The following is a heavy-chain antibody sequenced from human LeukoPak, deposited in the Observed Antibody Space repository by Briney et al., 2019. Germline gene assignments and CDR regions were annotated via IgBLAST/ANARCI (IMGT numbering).Heavy chain of an antibody. CDR3: ARKGPANYYCYYMDV. J-gene: IGHJ6*03. V-gene: IGHV1-8*01. CDR1: GYTFISYD. Sequence: ASVKVSCKASGYTFISYDINWVRQATGQGLEWMGWMNPNSGNTGYAQKFQGRVTMTRNTSISTAYMELSSLRSEDTAVYFCARKGPANYYCYYMDVWGKGTTVTVSS. CDR2: MNPNSGNT. D-gene: IGHD2-2*01.